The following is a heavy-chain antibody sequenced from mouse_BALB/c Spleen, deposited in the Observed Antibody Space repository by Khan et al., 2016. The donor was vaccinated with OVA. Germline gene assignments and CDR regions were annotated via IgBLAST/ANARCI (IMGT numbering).Heavy chain of an antibody. D-gene: IGHD1-1*01. CDR1: GFTFSTYG. Sequence: EVELVESGGDVVKPGGSLKLSCAASGFTFSTYGMSWVRQTQDKRLEWVATVSTGGHYTYYPDTVKGRLTISRENAKNTLYLQMSSLKSEDTAIFYCARLAYYYDSEGFAYWGQGTLVAVSA. J-gene: IGHJ3*01. V-gene: IGHV5-6*01. CDR2: VSTGGHYT. CDR3: ARLAYYYDSEGFAY.